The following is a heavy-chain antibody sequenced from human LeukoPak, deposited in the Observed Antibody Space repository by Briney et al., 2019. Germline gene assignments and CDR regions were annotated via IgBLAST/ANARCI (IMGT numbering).Heavy chain of an antibody. D-gene: IGHD1-14*01. CDR1: GLTVNSNY. CDR2: IYSGGTT. V-gene: IGHV3-66*01. J-gene: IGHJ4*02. Sequence: GGSLRLSCVVSGLTVNSNYMSWVRQAPGKGLEWVSVIYSGGTTNYADSVKGRFIVYRDNPKNTLYLQMNSLRAEDTAVYYCANKVTTGYWGQGTLVTVSS. CDR3: ANKVTTGY.